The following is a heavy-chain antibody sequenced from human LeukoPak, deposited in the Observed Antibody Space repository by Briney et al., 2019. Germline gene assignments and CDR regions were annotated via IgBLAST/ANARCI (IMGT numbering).Heavy chain of an antibody. V-gene: IGHV4-30-4*01. CDR2: IYYSGST. CDR3: ARGSGFGELSPIDY. D-gene: IGHD3-10*01. J-gene: IGHJ4*02. Sequence: SETLSLTCTVSGGSISSGDYYWSWIRQPPGQGLEWIGYIYYSGSTYYNPSLKSRVTISVDTSKNQFSLKLSSVTAADTAVYYCARGSGFGELSPIDYWGQGTLVTVSS. CDR1: GGSISSGDYY.